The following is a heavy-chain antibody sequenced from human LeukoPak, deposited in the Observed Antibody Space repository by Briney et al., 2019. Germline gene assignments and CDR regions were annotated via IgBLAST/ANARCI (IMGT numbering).Heavy chain of an antibody. CDR1: GFTFSSYS. J-gene: IGHJ6*03. V-gene: IGHV3-21*01. CDR3: ARDRPGIAAACTSYYYYYMDV. Sequence: MTGGSLSLSCAASGFTFSSYSMNWVRQDPRKRLEWVSSISSSSSYIYYTDSVKGRFTISRDNAKNSLYLQMNSLRAEDTAVYYCARDRPGIAAACTSYYYYYMDVWGKGTTVTVSS. CDR2: ISSSSSYI. D-gene: IGHD6-13*01.